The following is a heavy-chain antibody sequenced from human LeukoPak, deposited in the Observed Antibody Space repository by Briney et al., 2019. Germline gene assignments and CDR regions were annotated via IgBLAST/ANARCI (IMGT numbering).Heavy chain of an antibody. J-gene: IGHJ3*01. V-gene: IGHV3-64*01. CDR2: ISSNGIYT. Sequence: PGGSLRLSCAASGFTLSDYGMYWVRQAPGKGLEHVSGISSNGIYTYYANSVKGRFTISRDNSKNTLYLQMGSLRAEDMAVYYCARGPTVITFNAFDVWGQGTMVTVSS. CDR3: ARGPTVITFNAFDV. CDR1: GFTLSDYG. D-gene: IGHD4-17*01.